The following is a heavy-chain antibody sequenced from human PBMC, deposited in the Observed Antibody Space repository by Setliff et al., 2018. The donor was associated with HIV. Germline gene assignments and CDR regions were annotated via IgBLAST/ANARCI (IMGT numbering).Heavy chain of an antibody. CDR2: IYYSGST. CDR3: ARDQSIAARYLFDP. D-gene: IGHD6-6*01. J-gene: IGHJ5*02. Sequence: GSLRLSCAASGFTFDDYGMSWVRQAPGKGLEWIGNIYYSGSTNYNPSLKSRVTISVDTSKNQFSLKLTSVTAADTAVYYCARDQSIAARYLFDPWGQGTLVTVSS. CDR1: GFTFDDYG. V-gene: IGHV4-59*12.